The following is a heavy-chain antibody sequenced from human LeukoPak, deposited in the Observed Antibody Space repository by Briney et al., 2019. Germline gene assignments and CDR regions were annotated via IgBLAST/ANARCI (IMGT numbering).Heavy chain of an antibody. V-gene: IGHV4-59*01. CDR3: ARAPYYDFWSGSTHGMDV. D-gene: IGHD3-3*01. CDR2: IYYSGST. CDR1: GGSISSYY. Sequence: SETLSLTCTVSGGSISSYYWSWIRQPPGKGLEWIGYIYYSGSTNYNPSLKSRVTISVDTSKNQFSLKLSSVTAADTAVYYRARAPYYDFWSGSTHGMDVWGQGTTVTVSS. J-gene: IGHJ6*02.